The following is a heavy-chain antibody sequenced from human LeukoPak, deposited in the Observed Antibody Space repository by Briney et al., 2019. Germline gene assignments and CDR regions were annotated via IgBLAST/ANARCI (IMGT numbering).Heavy chain of an antibody. J-gene: IGHJ4*02. CDR3: ARNSYDILTGYYIPYYFDY. CDR1: GGSISSYY. Sequence: PSETLSLTCTVSGGSISSYYWSWIRQPPGKGLEWIGYIYYSGSTNYNPSLKSRVTISVDTSKNQFSLKLSSATAADTAVYYCARNSYDILTGYYIPYYFDYWGQGTLVTVSS. V-gene: IGHV4-59*01. CDR2: IYYSGST. D-gene: IGHD3-9*01.